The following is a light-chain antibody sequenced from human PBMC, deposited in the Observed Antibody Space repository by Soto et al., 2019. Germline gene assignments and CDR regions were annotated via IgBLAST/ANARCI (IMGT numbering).Light chain of an antibody. CDR2: GAS. V-gene: IGKV1-39*01. CDR1: QSIRYS. Sequence: DIQLTQSPSSLSASVGDRVTITCRASQSIRYSLNWYQQRPGEAPKVLIYGASNLQSGVPGRFSGSRSGTDFALTISSLQPEDFATYYCHQTAGSLTWTFGQGTRVEAK. CDR3: HQTAGSLTWT. J-gene: IGKJ1*01.